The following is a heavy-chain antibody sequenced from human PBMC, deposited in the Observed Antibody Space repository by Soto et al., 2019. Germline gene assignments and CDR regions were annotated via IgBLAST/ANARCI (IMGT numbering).Heavy chain of an antibody. CDR3: ARGKYSSSRTYQGHYYYYYGMDV. V-gene: IGHV1-69*12. CDR1: GGTFSSYA. CDR2: IIPIFGTA. J-gene: IGHJ6*02. D-gene: IGHD6-13*01. Sequence: QVQLVQSGAEVKKPGSSVKVSCKASGGTFSSYAISWVRQAPGQGLEWMGGIIPIFGTANYAQKFQGRVTITADESTSTAYMELSSLRSEDTAVYYCARGKYSSSRTYQGHYYYYYGMDVWGQGTTVTVSS.